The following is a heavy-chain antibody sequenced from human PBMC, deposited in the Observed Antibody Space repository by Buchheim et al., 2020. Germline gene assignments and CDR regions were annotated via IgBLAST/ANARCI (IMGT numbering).Heavy chain of an antibody. D-gene: IGHD3-22*01. CDR3: AREYFSGYYYVFTRQGGGMDV. CDR1: GYTFTGYY. V-gene: IGHV1-2*06. Sequence: QVQLVQSGAEVKKPGASVKVSCKASGYTFTGYYMHWVRQAPGQGLEWMGRINPNSGGTNYAQKFQGRVTMTRDTSISTAYMELSRLRSDDTAVYYCAREYFSGYYYVFTRQGGGMDVWGQGTT. J-gene: IGHJ6*02. CDR2: INPNSGGT.